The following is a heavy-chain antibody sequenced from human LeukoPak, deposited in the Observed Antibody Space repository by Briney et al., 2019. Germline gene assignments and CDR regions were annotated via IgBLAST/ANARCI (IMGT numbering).Heavy chain of an antibody. CDR1: GFTFSSYA. J-gene: IGHJ4*02. D-gene: IGHD2-2*01. V-gene: IGHV3-30-3*01. CDR2: ISYEGSKK. CDR3: ARDPELGYCSSISCSFRFDY. Sequence: GGSLRLSCAASGFTFSSYAIHWVRQAPGKGLEWVAVISYEGSKKYYADSVKGRFTISRDNSKNTLYLQMNRLRAEDTAVYYCARDPELGYCSSISCSFRFDYWGQGTLVTVSS.